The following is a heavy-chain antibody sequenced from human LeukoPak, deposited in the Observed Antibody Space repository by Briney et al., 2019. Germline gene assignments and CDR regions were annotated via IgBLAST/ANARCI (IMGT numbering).Heavy chain of an antibody. CDR2: IYYSGSN. Sequence: SETLSLTCTVSGYSISSGYYWGWIRQPPGKGLEWIGSIYYSGSNNYNPSLKSRVTISLDTSKNQFSLKLNSVTAADTAVYYCARGGYNILTGLWDWFDPWGQGTLVTVSS. CDR1: GYSISSGYY. J-gene: IGHJ5*02. V-gene: IGHV4-38-2*02. D-gene: IGHD3-9*01. CDR3: ARGGYNILTGLWDWFDP.